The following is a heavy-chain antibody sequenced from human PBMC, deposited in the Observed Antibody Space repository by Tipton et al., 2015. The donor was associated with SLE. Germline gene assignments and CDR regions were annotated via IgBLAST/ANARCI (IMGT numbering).Heavy chain of an antibody. CDR3: ARRRTVKPFDY. Sequence: GLVKPSETLSLTCTVSGGSISSYYWSWIRQPPGKGLEWIGEINHSGSTNHNPSLKSRVTISVDTSKNQFSLKLSSVTAADTAVYYCARRRTVKPFDYWGQGTLVTVSS. J-gene: IGHJ4*02. V-gene: IGHV4-34*01. CDR2: INHSGST. CDR1: GGSISSYY. D-gene: IGHD4-17*01.